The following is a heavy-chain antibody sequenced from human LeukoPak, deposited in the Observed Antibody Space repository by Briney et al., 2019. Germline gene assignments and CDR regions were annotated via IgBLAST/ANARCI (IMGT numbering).Heavy chain of an antibody. Sequence: ASVRVSCKASGYTSTGYYIHWVRQAPGQGLEWMGWINPNSGGTNYAQKFQGWVTMTRDTSISTAYMELSRLRSDDTAVYYCARGAPPFYYADYAYFDYWGQGTLVTVSS. J-gene: IGHJ4*02. CDR1: GYTSTGYY. V-gene: IGHV1-2*04. D-gene: IGHD4-17*01. CDR2: INPNSGGT. CDR3: ARGAPPFYYADYAYFDY.